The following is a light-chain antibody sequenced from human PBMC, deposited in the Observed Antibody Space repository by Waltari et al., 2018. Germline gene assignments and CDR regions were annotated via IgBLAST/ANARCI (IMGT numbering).Light chain of an antibody. CDR2: EVS. J-gene: IGLJ2*01. CDR3: SSYADSNNLV. Sequence: QSALTQPPSASGSPGQSVTISCTGTSSDVGGYNYVSWYQQHPGKAPKLMIYEVSKRPSGVPDRFSGSKSGNTASLTVSGLQAEDEADYYCSSYADSNNLVFGGGTKLTAL. V-gene: IGLV2-8*01. CDR1: SSDVGGYNY.